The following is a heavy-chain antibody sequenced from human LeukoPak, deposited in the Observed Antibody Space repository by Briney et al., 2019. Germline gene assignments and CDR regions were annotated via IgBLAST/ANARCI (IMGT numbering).Heavy chain of an antibody. CDR3: ARGGTGYCSGGSCLYYYYMDV. V-gene: IGHV4-59*12. D-gene: IGHD2-15*01. CDR2: IYYSGST. J-gene: IGHJ6*03. CDR1: NGSISSYY. Sequence: SETLSLTCTVSNGSISSYYWSWIRQPPGKGLEWIGYIYYSGSTNYNPSLKSRVTISVDTSKNQFSLKLSSVTAADTAVYYCARGGTGYCSGGSCLYYYYMDVWGKGTTVTVSS.